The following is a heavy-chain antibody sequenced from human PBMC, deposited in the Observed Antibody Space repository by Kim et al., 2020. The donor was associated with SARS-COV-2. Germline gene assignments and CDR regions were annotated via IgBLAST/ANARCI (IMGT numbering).Heavy chain of an antibody. V-gene: IGHV3-30*18. CDR2: ISYDGSNK. CDR1: GFTFSSYG. D-gene: IGHD3-10*01. CDR3: AKTTTRRGEGIYLLHYG. J-gene: IGHJ6*01. Sequence: GGSLRLSCAASGFTFSSYGMHWVRQAPGKGLEWVAVISYDGSNKYYADSVKGRFTISRDNSKNTLYLQMNSLRAEDTAVYHCAKTTTRRGEGIYLLHYG.